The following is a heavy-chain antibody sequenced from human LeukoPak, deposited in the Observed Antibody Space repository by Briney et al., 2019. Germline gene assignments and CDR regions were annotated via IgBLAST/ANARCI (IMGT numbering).Heavy chain of an antibody. CDR2: MYSGDRT. Sequence: GGSLRLSCVASGFTVSSNYMSWVRQAPGKGLEWVSLMYSGDRTYYADSAKGRFTVSRDNSKNTLYLQMNNLRVEDSAVYYCARDKRGSDGDDAYYYYGMDVWGQGTTVTVSS. V-gene: IGHV3-66*01. CDR1: GFTVSSNY. CDR3: ARDKRGSDGDDAYYYYGMDV. D-gene: IGHD4-17*01. J-gene: IGHJ6*02.